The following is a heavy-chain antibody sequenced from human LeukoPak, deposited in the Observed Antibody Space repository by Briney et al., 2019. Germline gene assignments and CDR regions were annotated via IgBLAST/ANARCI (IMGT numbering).Heavy chain of an antibody. CDR2: ISYTGGT. CDR3: ARDYPADAFDI. J-gene: IGHJ3*02. Sequence: SETLSLTCTVSGGSISHYYWSWIRQPPGKGLEWIGYISYTGGTKYNPSLKSRVTISVDTSKNQFSLRLSSVTAADTAIYYCARDYPADAFDIWGQGTMVTVSS. D-gene: IGHD2-2*01. CDR1: GGSISHYY. V-gene: IGHV4-59*01.